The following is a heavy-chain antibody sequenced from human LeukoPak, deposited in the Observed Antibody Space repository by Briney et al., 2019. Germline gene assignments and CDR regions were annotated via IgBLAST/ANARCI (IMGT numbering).Heavy chain of an antibody. V-gene: IGHV4-34*01. J-gene: IGHJ6*03. CDR2: INHSGST. CDR1: GGSFSGYY. CDR3: ARAGYYYYYTDV. Sequence: SETLSLTGAVYGGSFSGYYWSWIRQPPGKGLEWIGEINHSGSTNYNPSLKSRVTISVDTSKNQFSLKLSSVTAADTPVYYCARAGYYYYYTDVWGKGTTVTVSS.